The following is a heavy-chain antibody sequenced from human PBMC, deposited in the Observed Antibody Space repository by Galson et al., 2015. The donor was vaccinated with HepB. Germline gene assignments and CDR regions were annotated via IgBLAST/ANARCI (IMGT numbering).Heavy chain of an antibody. CDR1: GYSFTSYW. D-gene: IGHD3-22*01. CDR3: AREPLRITMIVVVTPPFDP. Sequence: QSGAEVKKPGESLRISCKGSGYSFTSYWISWVRQMPGKGLEWMGRIDPSDSYTNYSPSFQGHVTISADKSISTAYLQWSSLKASDTAMYYCAREPLRITMIVVVTPPFDPWGQGTLVTVSS. CDR2: IDPSDSYT. J-gene: IGHJ5*02. V-gene: IGHV5-10-1*01.